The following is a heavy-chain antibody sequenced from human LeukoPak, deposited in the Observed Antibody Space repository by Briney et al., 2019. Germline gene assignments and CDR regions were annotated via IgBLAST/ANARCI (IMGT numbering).Heavy chain of an antibody. CDR3: ARGGPYSSSSLDY. V-gene: IGHV3-74*01. D-gene: IGHD6-6*01. Sequence: GGSLRLSCAASEFTFSNSWMYWVRQTPDKGLVWVSRIKYDGSSTVYADSVKGRFTISRDNAKNTLDLQMNSLRAEDTAVYYCARGGPYSSSSLDYWGQGTLVTVSS. J-gene: IGHJ4*02. CDR2: IKYDGSST. CDR1: EFTFSNSW.